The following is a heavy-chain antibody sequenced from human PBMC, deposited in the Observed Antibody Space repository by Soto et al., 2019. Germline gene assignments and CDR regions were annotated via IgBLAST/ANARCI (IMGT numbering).Heavy chain of an antibody. Sequence: SETLSLTCAVYGGSFSGYYWSWIRQPPGKGLEWIGEINHSGSTNCNPSLKSRVTISVDTSKNQFSLKLSSVTAADTAVYYCARDLTGTTLFRGPRNWFDPWGQGTLVTVSS. D-gene: IGHD1-20*01. V-gene: IGHV4-34*01. CDR1: GGSFSGYY. CDR2: INHSGST. J-gene: IGHJ5*02. CDR3: ARDLTGTTLFRGPRNWFDP.